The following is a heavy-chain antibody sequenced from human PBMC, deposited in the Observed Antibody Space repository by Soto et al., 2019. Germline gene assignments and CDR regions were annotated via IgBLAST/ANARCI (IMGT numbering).Heavy chain of an antibody. CDR3: AGVWGSADY. V-gene: IGHV3-48*02. CDR1: GFTFSSYS. Sequence: XVSLRLSCAASGFTFSSYSMNWVRQAPGKGLEWVSYISSSSSTIYYADSVKGRFTISRDNAKNPLYLQMNSLRDEDTAVYYCAGVWGSADYWGQGTLVTVSS. CDR2: ISSSSSTI. D-gene: IGHD7-27*01. J-gene: IGHJ4*02.